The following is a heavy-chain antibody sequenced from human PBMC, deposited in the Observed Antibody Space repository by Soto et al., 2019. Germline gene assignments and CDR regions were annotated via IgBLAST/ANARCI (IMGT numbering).Heavy chain of an antibody. CDR2: ISAYNGNT. CDR1: GYTFTSYG. D-gene: IGHD2-2*01. CDR3: ARDVGYCSSTCCYTNWFDP. J-gene: IGHJ5*02. V-gene: IGHV1-18*01. Sequence: QVQLVQSGAEVKKPGASVKVSCKASGYTFTSYGISWVRQAPGQGLEWMGWISAYNGNTNYAQKLQGRVTMTTDTSTSTAYMELRSLRSDDTAVYYCARDVGYCSSTCCYTNWFDPWGQGTLVTVSS.